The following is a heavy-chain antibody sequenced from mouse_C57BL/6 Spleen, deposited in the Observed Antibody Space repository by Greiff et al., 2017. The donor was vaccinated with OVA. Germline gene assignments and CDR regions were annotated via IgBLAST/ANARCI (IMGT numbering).Heavy chain of an antibody. Sequence: EVMLVESGGGLVQPGGSLKLSCAASGFTFSDYYMYWVRQTPEKRLEWVAYISNGGGSTYYPDTVKGRFTISRDNAKNTLYLQMSRLKAEDTAMYYCGRPDGTAWFAYWGQGTLVTVSA. CDR3: GRPDGTAWFAY. V-gene: IGHV5-12*01. CDR2: ISNGGGST. CDR1: GFTFSDYY. D-gene: IGHD2-1*01. J-gene: IGHJ3*01.